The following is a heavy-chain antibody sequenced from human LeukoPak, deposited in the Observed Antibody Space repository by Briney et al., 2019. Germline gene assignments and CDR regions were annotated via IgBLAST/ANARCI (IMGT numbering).Heavy chain of an antibody. D-gene: IGHD3-22*01. CDR3: AREGRGIVVVITGGYGMDV. Sequence: GASVKVSCKASGGTFSSYAISWVRQAPGQGLEWMGRIIPILGIANYAQKFQGRVTITADKSTSTAYMELSSLRSEDTAVYYCAREGRGIVVVITGGYGMDVWGQGTTVTVSS. CDR1: GGTFSSYA. J-gene: IGHJ6*02. V-gene: IGHV1-69*04. CDR2: IIPILGIA.